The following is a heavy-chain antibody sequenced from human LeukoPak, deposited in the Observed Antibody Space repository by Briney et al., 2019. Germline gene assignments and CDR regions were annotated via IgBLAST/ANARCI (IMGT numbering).Heavy chain of an antibody. Sequence: PGGSLRLSCAASGFTFSTYWMHWVRQAPGKGLVWVSRIYIDGSSTNYADSVKGRFTISRDNAKNTLYLQMNSLRAEDTAVYYCAWGASARQDYWGQGTLVTVSS. D-gene: IGHD3-16*01. V-gene: IGHV3-74*01. CDR1: GFTFSTYW. CDR3: AWGASARQDY. CDR2: IYIDGSST. J-gene: IGHJ4*02.